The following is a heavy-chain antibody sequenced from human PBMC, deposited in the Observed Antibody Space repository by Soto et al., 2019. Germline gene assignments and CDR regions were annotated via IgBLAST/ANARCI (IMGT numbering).Heavy chain of an antibody. CDR2: IYWDDDK. J-gene: IGHJ4*01. V-gene: IGHV2-5*02. Sequence: QITLKESGPPLVKPTQTLTLTCTFSGFSLSTSGVGVGWIRQPPGKALEWLAVIYWDDDKRYSPSLKSRLTITKDSSKYQFVLIMSIMDPVDTAPYYFAHAVGSFVDFWGHGTLVTVSS. CDR1: GFSLSTSGVG. D-gene: IGHD3-10*01. CDR3: AHAVGSFVDF.